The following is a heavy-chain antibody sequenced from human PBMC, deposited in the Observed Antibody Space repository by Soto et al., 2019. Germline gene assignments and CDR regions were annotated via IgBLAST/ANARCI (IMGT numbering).Heavy chain of an antibody. Sequence: PSETLSLTCTVSGGSISSGDYYWSWIRQPPGKGLEWIGYIYYSGSTYYNPSLKSRVTVSVDTSKNQFSLKLSSVTAADTAVYYSARDIVATIHRWLDPCGQGTLVTVYS. V-gene: IGHV4-30-4*01. D-gene: IGHD5-12*01. J-gene: IGHJ5*02. CDR3: ARDIVATIHRWLDP. CDR2: IYYSGST. CDR1: GGSISSGDYY.